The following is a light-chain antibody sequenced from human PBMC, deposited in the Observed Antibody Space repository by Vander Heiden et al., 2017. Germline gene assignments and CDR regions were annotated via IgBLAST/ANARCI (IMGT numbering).Light chain of an antibody. J-gene: IGKJ2*01. V-gene: IGKV3-15*01. CDR3: QQYNNWPYT. CDR1: QRVSSS. CDR2: GAS. Sequence: IVMTQSPATLSVSPGERATLACRASQRVSSSLAWYQQKPGQAPRLLSYGASNRATGIPGRFSGSGSGTEFTLTISSLQSEDFAVYYCQQYNNWPYTFGQGTKMEIK.